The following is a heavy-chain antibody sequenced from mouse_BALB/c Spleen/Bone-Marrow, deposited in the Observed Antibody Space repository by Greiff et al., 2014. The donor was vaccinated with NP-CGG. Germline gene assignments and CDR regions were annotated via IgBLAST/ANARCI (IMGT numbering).Heavy chain of an antibody. J-gene: IGHJ1*01. V-gene: IGHV1-7*01. CDR2: INPSTGYT. CDR1: GYTFTSYW. Sequence: QVQLQQPGAELAKPGASVKMSCKASGYTFTSYWMHWVKQRPGQGLEWIGYINPSTGYTDYNQKFKDKATLTADKSSSTAYMHLSSLTSEDSAVYYCARRDYWYFDVWVAGTTVTVSS. CDR3: ARRDYWYFDV.